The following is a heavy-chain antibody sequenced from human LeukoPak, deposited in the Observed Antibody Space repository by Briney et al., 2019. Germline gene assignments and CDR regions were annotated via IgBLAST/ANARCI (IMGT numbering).Heavy chain of an antibody. CDR3: AARDYAGSWGY. J-gene: IGHJ4*02. CDR2: INPDSGNT. D-gene: IGHD4/OR15-4a*01. V-gene: IGHV1-8*01. Sequence: MGWINPDSGNTGYAQKFQGRVTLTTDTSISTAYMELSSLRSEDTAVYYCAARDYAGSWGYWGQGTLVTVSS.